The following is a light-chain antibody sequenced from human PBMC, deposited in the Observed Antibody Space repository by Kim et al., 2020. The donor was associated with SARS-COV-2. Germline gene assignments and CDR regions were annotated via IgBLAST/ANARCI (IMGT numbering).Light chain of an antibody. Sequence: ASVRDRVTITCQASQDISKYLNWYQQKPGKAPKLMIYDASNLETGVPSRFSGSGSGTDFTFTISSLQPEDIATYYCQQYDNLLGYTFGQGTKLEI. J-gene: IGKJ2*01. CDR1: QDISKY. CDR2: DAS. V-gene: IGKV1-33*01. CDR3: QQYDNLLGYT.